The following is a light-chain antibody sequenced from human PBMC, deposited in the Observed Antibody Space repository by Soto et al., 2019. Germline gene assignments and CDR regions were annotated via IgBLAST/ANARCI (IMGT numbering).Light chain of an antibody. CDR3: QQYGRFLT. CDR1: QSIDTA. J-gene: IGKJ2*01. CDR2: RAS. V-gene: IGKV1-5*03. Sequence: DIQMTQSPSTLSASVGDRVTITCQASQSIDTALAWYQQKPGKAPNLLIYRASNLESGVPSRFSGSGSGTEFTLAISSLQPDDFATDYCQQYGRFLTFGQGTKLELK.